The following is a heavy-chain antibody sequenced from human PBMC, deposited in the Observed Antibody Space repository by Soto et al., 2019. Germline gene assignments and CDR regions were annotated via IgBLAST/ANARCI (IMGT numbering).Heavy chain of an antibody. Sequence: QVQLVQSGAEVKKPGSSVKVSCKASGGTFSSYTISWVRQAPGQGLEWMGRIIPILGIANYAQKFQGRVTITADKSTSTAYMELSSLRSEDTDVYDCARQGVVRAYDAFDIWGQGTMVTVSS. CDR1: GGTFSSYT. D-gene: IGHD3-3*01. CDR3: ARQGVVRAYDAFDI. V-gene: IGHV1-69*02. CDR2: IIPILGIA. J-gene: IGHJ3*02.